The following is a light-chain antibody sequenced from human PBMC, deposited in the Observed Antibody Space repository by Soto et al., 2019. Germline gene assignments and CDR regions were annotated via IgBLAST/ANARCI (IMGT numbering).Light chain of an antibody. Sequence: DIALTQSPGTLSLSPGERDTLSCRASQSVSSSYFAWYQQKPGQAPRLLIYGASSRATGIPDRFSGSGSGTDFTLTISRLEPEDFAVYYCQRYGSSPKTFGQGTKVAIK. CDR1: QSVSSSY. CDR3: QRYGSSPKT. V-gene: IGKV3-20*01. J-gene: IGKJ1*01. CDR2: GAS.